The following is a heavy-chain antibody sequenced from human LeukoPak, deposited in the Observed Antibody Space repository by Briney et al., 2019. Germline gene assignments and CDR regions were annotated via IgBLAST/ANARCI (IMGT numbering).Heavy chain of an antibody. CDR3: ARDRQRKSSIAARGAK. CDR2: INHSGST. V-gene: IGHV4-34*01. D-gene: IGHD6-6*01. Sequence: SETLSLTCAVYGGSFSGYYWSWIRQPPGKGLEWIGEINHSGSTNYNPSLKSRVTISVDTSKNQFSLKLSSVTAADTAVYYCARDRQRKSSIAARGAKWGQGTLVTVSS. CDR1: GGSFSGYY. J-gene: IGHJ4*02.